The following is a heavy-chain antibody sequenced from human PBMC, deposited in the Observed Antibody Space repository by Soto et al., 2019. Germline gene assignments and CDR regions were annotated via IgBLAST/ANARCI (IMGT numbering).Heavy chain of an antibody. CDR1: GFTFSSYG. D-gene: IGHD5-12*01. Sequence: GGSLRLSCAASGFTFSSYGMHWVRQAPGKGLEWVAVIWYDGSNKYYADSVKGRFTISRDNSKNTLYLQMNSLRAEDTAVYYCARSSLRGYSGYDYGSWFDPWGQGTLVTVSS. J-gene: IGHJ5*02. CDR3: ARSSLRGYSGYDYGSWFDP. V-gene: IGHV3-33*01. CDR2: IWYDGSNK.